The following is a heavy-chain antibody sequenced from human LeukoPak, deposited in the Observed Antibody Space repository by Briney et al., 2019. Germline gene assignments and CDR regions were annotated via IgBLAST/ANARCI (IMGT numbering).Heavy chain of an antibody. CDR3: AREKSGSYFYGY. Sequence: ASVRVSCKTSGYTFTDYYIHWMRQAPGQGLEWMGRINPNSGGTNYAQKFQGRVTMTRDTSISTAYMELSRLRSDDTAVYYCAREKSGSYFYGYWGQGTLVTVSS. V-gene: IGHV1-2*06. D-gene: IGHD1-26*01. J-gene: IGHJ4*02. CDR2: INPNSGGT. CDR1: GYTFTDYY.